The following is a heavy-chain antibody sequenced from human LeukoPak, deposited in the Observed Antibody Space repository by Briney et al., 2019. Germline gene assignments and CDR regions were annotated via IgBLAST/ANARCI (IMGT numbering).Heavy chain of an antibody. D-gene: IGHD6-25*01. CDR3: ARDGLAAATLHWCFDL. J-gene: IGHJ2*01. CDR1: GFTFSSYS. V-gene: IGHV3-21*01. CDR2: ISSSSSYI. Sequence: GGSLRLSCAASGFTFSSYSINWVRQAPGKGLEWVSSISSSSSYIYYADSVRGRFTISRDNAKNSLYLQMNSLRAEDTAVYYCARDGLAAATLHWCFDLWGRGTLVTVSS.